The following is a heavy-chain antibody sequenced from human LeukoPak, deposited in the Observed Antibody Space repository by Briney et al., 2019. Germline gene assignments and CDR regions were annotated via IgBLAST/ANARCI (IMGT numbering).Heavy chain of an antibody. D-gene: IGHD2-15*01. V-gene: IGHV3-23*01. J-gene: IGHJ4*02. CDR3: AKCSGSSCFASGAFDY. CDR1: GFTFRSYA. Sequence: PGGSLRLSCAASGFTFRSYAMTWVRQAPGKGLEWVSGISGSGDATWYADSVKGRFTIPRDNSKNTVNLQMNSLRPEDTAVYYCAKCSGSSCFASGAFDYWGQGTLVTVSS. CDR2: ISGSGDAT.